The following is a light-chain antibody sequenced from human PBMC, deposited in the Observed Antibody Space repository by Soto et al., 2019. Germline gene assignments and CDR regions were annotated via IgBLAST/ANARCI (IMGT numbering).Light chain of an antibody. CDR3: QQRSNWPLT. J-gene: IGKJ4*01. V-gene: IGKV3-11*01. CDR1: ESVSNF. CDR2: DAS. Sequence: EIMLTQSPATLSLSPGERAALSCRASESVSNFLAWYQQKPGQAPRLLIYDASNRATGVSARFSGSGSGTDFTLTISSLGPEDFAVYYCQQRSNWPLTFGGGTKVEIK.